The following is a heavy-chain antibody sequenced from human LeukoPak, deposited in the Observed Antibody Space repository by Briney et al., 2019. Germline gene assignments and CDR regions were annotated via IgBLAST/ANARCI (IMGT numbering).Heavy chain of an antibody. J-gene: IGHJ4*02. CDR1: GFTFSSYW. CDR3: ARSNQAEDY. D-gene: IGHD1-14*01. CDR2: INPGGSST. Sequence: PGGSLRLSCAASGFTFSSYWMHWVRQVPGKGLVWVSRINPGGSSTAYADSVKGRFTISRDNAKNTLYLQMDSLRAEDTAIYYCARSNQAEDYWGQGTLVTVSS. V-gene: IGHV3-74*01.